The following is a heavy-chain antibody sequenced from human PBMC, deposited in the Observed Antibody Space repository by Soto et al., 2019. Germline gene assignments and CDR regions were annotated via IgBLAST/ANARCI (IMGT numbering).Heavy chain of an antibody. V-gene: IGHV3-33*01. CDR1: GFTFSSYG. CDR2: IWYDGSNK. J-gene: IGHJ4*02. CDR3: ARSDYYDSSGYDY. D-gene: IGHD3-22*01. Sequence: GRSLRLSCAASGFTFSSYGMHWIRQAPGKGLEWVAVIWYDGSNKYYADSVKGRFTISRDNSKNTLYLQMNSLRAEDTAVYYCARSDYYDSSGYDYWGQGTLVTVLL.